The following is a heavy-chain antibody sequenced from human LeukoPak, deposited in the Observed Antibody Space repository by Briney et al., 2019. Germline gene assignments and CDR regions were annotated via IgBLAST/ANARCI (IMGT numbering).Heavy chain of an antibody. D-gene: IGHD3-22*01. J-gene: IGHJ3*02. CDR2: ISYDGSNK. V-gene: IGHV3-30*03. CDR3: ARESDTMIVVGSAFDI. Sequence: GGSLRLSCAASGFTFSSCGMHWVRQAPGKGLEWVAVISYDGSNKYYADSVKGRFTISRDNSKNTLYLQMNSLRAEDTAVYYCARESDTMIVVGSAFDIWGQGTMVTVSS. CDR1: GFTFSSCG.